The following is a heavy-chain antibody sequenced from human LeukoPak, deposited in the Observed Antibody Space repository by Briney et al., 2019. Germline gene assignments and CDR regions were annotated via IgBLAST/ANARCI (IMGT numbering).Heavy chain of an antibody. Sequence: GASVKVSCKASGYTFTSYYMHWVRQAPGQGLEWMGIINPSGGSTNYAQKFQGRVTITAVKSTSTAYMELSSLRSEDTAVYYCATSTRVRWGQGTLVTVSS. CDR3: ATSTRVR. CDR1: GYTFTSYY. J-gene: IGHJ4*02. V-gene: IGHV1-46*01. CDR2: INPSGGST.